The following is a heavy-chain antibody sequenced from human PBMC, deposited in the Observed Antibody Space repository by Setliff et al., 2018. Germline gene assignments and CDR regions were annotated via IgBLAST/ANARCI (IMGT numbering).Heavy chain of an antibody. J-gene: IGHJ6*02. V-gene: IGHV1-69*13. CDR3: ARDSRGLVPAAIEGSYYYYGMDV. CDR1: GGTFSSYA. D-gene: IGHD2-2*02. Sequence: SVKVSCKASGGTFSSYAISWVRQAPGQGLEWMGGIIPIFGTANYAQKFQGRVTITADESTSTAYMELSSLRSEDTAVYYCARDSRGLVPAAIEGSYYYYGMDVWGQGSTVTVSS. CDR2: IIPIFGTA.